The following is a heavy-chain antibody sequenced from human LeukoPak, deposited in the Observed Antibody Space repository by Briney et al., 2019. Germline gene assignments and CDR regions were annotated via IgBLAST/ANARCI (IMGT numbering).Heavy chain of an antibody. CDR2: IYYSGST. J-gene: IGHJ5*02. D-gene: IGHD2-2*01. Sequence: PSETLSLTCTVSGGSISSSSYYRGWIRQPPGKGLEWIGSIYYSGSTYYDPSLKSRVTISVDTSKNQFSLKLSSVTAADTAVYYCARRKPDHCSSTSCYQARNWFDPWGQGTLVTVSS. V-gene: IGHV4-39*01. CDR3: ARRKPDHCSSTSCYQARNWFDP. CDR1: GGSISSSSYY.